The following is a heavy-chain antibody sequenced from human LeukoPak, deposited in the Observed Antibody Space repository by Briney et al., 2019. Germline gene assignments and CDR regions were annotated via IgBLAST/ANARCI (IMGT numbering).Heavy chain of an antibody. CDR1: GFTFSSYG. CDR3: ARTYCSGGSCHFDY. J-gene: IGHJ4*02. V-gene: IGHV3-23*01. D-gene: IGHD2-15*01. Sequence: GGSLRLSCAASGFTFSSYGMTWVRQAPGKGLEWVSAISGSGGSTYYADSVKGRSTISRDNSKNTLYLQMNSLRAEDTAVYYCARTYCSGGSCHFDYWGQGTLVTVSS. CDR2: ISGSGGST.